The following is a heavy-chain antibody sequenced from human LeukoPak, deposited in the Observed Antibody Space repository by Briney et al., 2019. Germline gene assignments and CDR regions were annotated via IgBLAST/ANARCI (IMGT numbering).Heavy chain of an antibody. J-gene: IGHJ4*01. CDR1: GASVSSDTYC. D-gene: IGHD2-8*01. Sequence: SETLSLTCTVSGASVSSDTYCWGWIRQPPGKGLESLATVYSTGSTYYNPSLQSRLSISVDTSRNQISLRLSSEAAADTALYFCSSRYCPTADYSFPGAFWGHGTLVTVSS. CDR3: SSRYCPTADYSFPGAF. CDR2: VYSTGST. V-gene: IGHV4-39*01.